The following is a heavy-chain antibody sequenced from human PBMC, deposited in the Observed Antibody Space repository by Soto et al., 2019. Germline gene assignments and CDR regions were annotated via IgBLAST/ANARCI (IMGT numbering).Heavy chain of an antibody. Sequence: GASVKVSCKASGYTFTGYYMHWVRQAPGQGLEWMGWINPNSGGTNYAQKFQGRFTISRDNAKNSLYLQMNSLRAEDTAVYYCARGEYQLLWTHFDYWGQGTLVTVSS. V-gene: IGHV1-2*02. J-gene: IGHJ4*02. CDR3: ARGEYQLLWTHFDY. D-gene: IGHD2-2*01. CDR2: INPNSGGT. CDR1: GYTFTGYY.